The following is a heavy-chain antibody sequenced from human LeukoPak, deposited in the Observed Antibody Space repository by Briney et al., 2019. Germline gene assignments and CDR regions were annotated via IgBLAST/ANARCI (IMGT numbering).Heavy chain of an antibody. D-gene: IGHD1-26*01. CDR1: GFTFSSYS. J-gene: IGHJ4*02. Sequence: GGSLRLSCAASGFTFSSYSMNWVRQAPGKGLEWVSSISSSSSYIYYADSVKGRFTISRDNAKNSLYLQTNSLRAEDTAVYYCARGGVGATTVFDYWGQGTLVTVSS. CDR2: ISSSSSYI. CDR3: ARGGVGATTVFDY. V-gene: IGHV3-21*01.